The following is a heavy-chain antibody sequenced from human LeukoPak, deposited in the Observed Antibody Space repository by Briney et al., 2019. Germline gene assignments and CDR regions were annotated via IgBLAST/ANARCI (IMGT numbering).Heavy chain of an antibody. D-gene: IGHD4-17*01. J-gene: IGHJ4*02. CDR1: GFIFRSYD. CDR2: ITNDGTNK. V-gene: IGHV3-30-3*01. CDR3: ARDLMSRVTTF. Sequence: GGSLRLSCAASGFIFRSYDMHWIRQAPGKGLEWVALITNDGTNKDYADSVKGRFTISRDNSNNTLYLQMNSLRAEDTAVYFCARDLMSRVTTFWGQGALVTVSS.